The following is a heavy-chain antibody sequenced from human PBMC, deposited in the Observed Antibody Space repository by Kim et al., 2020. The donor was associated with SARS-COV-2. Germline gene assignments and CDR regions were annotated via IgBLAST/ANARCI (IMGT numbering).Heavy chain of an antibody. Sequence: SLRLSCAASGFTFDDYAMHWVRQAPGKGLEWVSGISWNSGGIGYAESVKGRFTISRDNAKNSLYLQMNSLRAGDTALYYCAKDLGYSYGYGMDVWGQGTTVTVSS. CDR2: ISWNSGGI. CDR1: GFTFDDYA. D-gene: IGHD5-18*01. CDR3: AKDLGYSYGYGMDV. J-gene: IGHJ6*02. V-gene: IGHV3-9*01.